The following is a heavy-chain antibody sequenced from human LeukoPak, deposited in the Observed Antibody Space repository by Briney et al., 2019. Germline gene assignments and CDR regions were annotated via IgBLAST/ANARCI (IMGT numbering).Heavy chain of an antibody. Sequence: GGSLRLSCAASGFTFSSYWMDWVRQAPGKGLVWVSRINSDGSSTSYADSVKGRFTISRDNAKNTLYLQMNSLRAEDTAVYYCAKGYCSGGSCPSAPFYFDYWGQGTLVTVSS. CDR2: INSDGSST. J-gene: IGHJ4*02. CDR3: AKGYCSGGSCPSAPFYFDY. D-gene: IGHD2-15*01. V-gene: IGHV3-74*01. CDR1: GFTFSSYW.